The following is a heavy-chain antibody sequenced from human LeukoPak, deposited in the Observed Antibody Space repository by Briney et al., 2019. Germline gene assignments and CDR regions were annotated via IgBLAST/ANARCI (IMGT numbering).Heavy chain of an antibody. CDR3: ARVRGGYSYAPGVDY. Sequence: PGRSLRLSCAASGFTFSSYAMHWVRQAPGKGLEWVAVISYDGSNKYYADSVKGRFTISRDNSKNTLYLQMNSLRAEDTAVYYCARVRGGYSYAPGVDYWGQGTLVTVSS. J-gene: IGHJ4*02. CDR2: ISYDGSNK. D-gene: IGHD5-18*01. CDR1: GFTFSSYA. V-gene: IGHV3-30-3*01.